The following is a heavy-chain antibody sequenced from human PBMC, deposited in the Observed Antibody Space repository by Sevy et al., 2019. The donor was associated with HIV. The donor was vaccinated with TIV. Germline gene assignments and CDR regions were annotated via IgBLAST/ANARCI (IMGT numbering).Heavy chain of an antibody. CDR3: TALGRELRISNAFDI. CDR2: IRSKANSYAT. J-gene: IGHJ3*02. V-gene: IGHV3-73*01. Sequence: GGSLRLSCAASGFTFSGSAMHWVRQASGKGLEWVGRIRSKANSYATAYAASVKGRFTISRDDSKNTAYLQMNSLKTEDTAVYYCTALGRELRISNAFDIWGQWTMVTVSS. CDR1: GFTFSGSA. D-gene: IGHD1-7*01.